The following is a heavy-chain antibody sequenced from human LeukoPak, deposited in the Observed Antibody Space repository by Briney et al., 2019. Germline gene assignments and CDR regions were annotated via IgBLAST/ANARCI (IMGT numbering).Heavy chain of an antibody. CDR1: GHTFTGYY. CDR2: INPNSGDT. CDR3: ATQRGSYLWGTDFDY. Sequence: ASVKLSCKASGHTFTGYYMHWVRQAPGQGLEWMGCINPNSGDTKYSQKFQGRVTMTRDTSISTAYMELSRLRSDDTAVYYCATQRGSYLWGTDFDYWGQGTLVTVSS. D-gene: IGHD3-16*01. V-gene: IGHV1-2*02. J-gene: IGHJ4*02.